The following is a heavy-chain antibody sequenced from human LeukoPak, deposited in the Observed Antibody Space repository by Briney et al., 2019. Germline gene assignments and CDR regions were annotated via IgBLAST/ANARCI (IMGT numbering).Heavy chain of an antibody. CDR3: ARDPAVQWLARWYGMDV. J-gene: IGHJ6*02. Sequence: ASVKVSCKASGYTFTSYGISWVRQAPGQGLEWMGWINAYNGNTNYAQKLQGRVTMTTDTSTSTAYMELRSLRPDDTAVYYCARDPAVQWLARWYGMDVWGQGTTVTVSS. V-gene: IGHV1-18*01. CDR1: GYTFTSYG. D-gene: IGHD6-19*01. CDR2: INAYNGNT.